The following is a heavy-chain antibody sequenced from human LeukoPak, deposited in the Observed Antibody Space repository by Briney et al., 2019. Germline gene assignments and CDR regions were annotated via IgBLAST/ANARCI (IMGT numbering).Heavy chain of an antibody. CDR2: IKSKGDGGTT. J-gene: IGHJ3*02. CDR1: GFSFSNAW. Sequence: GGSLRLSCAASGFSFSNAWMSWVRQAPGKGLEWVGRIKSKGDGGTTGYAAPVKGRFTISRDDSKNTLYLQMNSLKTEDTAVYYCTLYFNAFDIWGQGTMVTVSS. D-gene: IGHD3-9*01. V-gene: IGHV3-15*01. CDR3: TLYFNAFDI.